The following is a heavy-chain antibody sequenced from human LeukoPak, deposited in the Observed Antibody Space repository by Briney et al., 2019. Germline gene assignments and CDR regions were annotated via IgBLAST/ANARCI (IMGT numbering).Heavy chain of an antibody. CDR3: ARGDYGMDV. CDR1: GGSFSGYY. V-gene: IGHV4-34*01. J-gene: IGHJ6*02. CDR2: INHSGST. Sequence: PSETLSVTCAVYGGSFSGYYWSWIRQPPGKGLEWIGEINHSGSTNYNPSLKSRVTISVDTSKNQFSLKLSSVTAADTAVYYCARGDYGMDVWGQGTTVTVSS.